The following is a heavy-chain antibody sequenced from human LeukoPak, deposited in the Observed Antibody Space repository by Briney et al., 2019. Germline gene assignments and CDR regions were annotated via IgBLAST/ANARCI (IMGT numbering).Heavy chain of an antibody. CDR3: AKDSSWFGELLNDYYGMDV. CDR2: ISYDGSNK. D-gene: IGHD3-10*01. CDR1: GFPFSSYG. Sequence: GGSLRLSCAASGFPFSSYGMHWVRQAPGKGLEWVAVISYDGSNKYYADSVKGRFTISRDNSKNTLYLQMNSLRAEDTAVYYCAKDSSWFGELLNDYYGMDVWGQGTTVTVSS. J-gene: IGHJ6*02. V-gene: IGHV3-30*18.